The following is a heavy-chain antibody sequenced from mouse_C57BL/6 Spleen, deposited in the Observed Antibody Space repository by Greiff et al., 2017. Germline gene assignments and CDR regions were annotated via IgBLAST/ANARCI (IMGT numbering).Heavy chain of an antibody. CDR3: ARTYCGSSYGYFDV. J-gene: IGHJ1*03. Sequence: VQLQQPGAELVKPGASVKLSCKASGYTFTSYWMHWVKQRPGQGLEWIGMIHPNSGSTNYNEKFKSKATLTVDKSSSTAYMQLSSLTSEDSAVYYCARTYCGSSYGYFDVWGTGTTVTVSS. V-gene: IGHV1-64*01. D-gene: IGHD1-1*01. CDR2: IHPNSGST. CDR1: GYTFTSYW.